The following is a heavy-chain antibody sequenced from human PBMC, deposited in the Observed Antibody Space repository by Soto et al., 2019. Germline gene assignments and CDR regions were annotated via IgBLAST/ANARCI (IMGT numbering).Heavy chain of an antibody. D-gene: IGHD1-26*01. CDR1: GFTCSSYS. J-gene: IGHJ4*02. V-gene: IGHV3-21*01. Sequence: GSLRLACTASGFTCSSYSMNWVRQAPGKGLEWVSSLSSSSGHIYYADSVKGRFTISRDNAKNSLYLQMNSLRAEDTAVYYCVRHWLATREFDYWGQGTLVTVSS. CDR3: VRHWLATREFDY. CDR2: LSSSSGHI.